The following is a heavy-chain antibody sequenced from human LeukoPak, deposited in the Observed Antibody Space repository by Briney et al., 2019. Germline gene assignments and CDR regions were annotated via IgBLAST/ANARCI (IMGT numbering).Heavy chain of an antibody. Sequence: PGGSPRLSCTASGFTFGDYVMSWVRQAPGKGLEWVGFIRSKAYGGTTKNAASVKGRFTISRDDSRSIAYLQMNSLKTEDTAVYYCTRRYNYDSSGYYYVRDAFDIWGQGTMVTVSS. CDR1: GFTFGDYV. J-gene: IGHJ3*02. V-gene: IGHV3-49*04. CDR2: IRSKAYGGTT. CDR3: TRRYNYDSSGYYYVRDAFDI. D-gene: IGHD3-22*01.